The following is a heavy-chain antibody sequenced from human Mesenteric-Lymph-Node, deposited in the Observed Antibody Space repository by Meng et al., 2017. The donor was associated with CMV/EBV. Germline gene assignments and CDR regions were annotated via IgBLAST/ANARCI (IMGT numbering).Heavy chain of an antibody. CDR2: IRRNTGDT. CDR3: AREDYVDFYFDY. D-gene: IGHD3-16*01. V-gene: IGHV3-21*01. J-gene: IGHJ4*02. Sequence: CTVSGFSFRPYTMNWVRQAPGKGLEWVASIRRNTGDTFYAPSVKGRFTVSRDNGKSALFLQMNGLRVDDTAMYYCAREDYVDFYFDYWGQGILVTVSS. CDR1: GFSFRPYT.